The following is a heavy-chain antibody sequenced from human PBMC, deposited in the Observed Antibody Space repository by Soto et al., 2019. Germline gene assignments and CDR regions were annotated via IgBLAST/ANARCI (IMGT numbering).Heavy chain of an antibody. D-gene: IGHD6-6*01. CDR2: IYYSGST. J-gene: IGHJ4*02. CDR3: ARHIAAATTPVDY. Sequence: PSETLSLTCTVSGGSISSYYWSWIRQPPGKGLEWIGYIYYSGSTNYNPSPKSRVTISVDTSKNQFSLKLSSVTAADTAVYYCARHIAAATTPVDYWGQGTLVTVSS. CDR1: GGSISSYY. V-gene: IGHV4-59*08.